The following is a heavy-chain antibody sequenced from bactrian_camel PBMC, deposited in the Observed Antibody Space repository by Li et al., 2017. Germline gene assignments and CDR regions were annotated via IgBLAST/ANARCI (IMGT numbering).Heavy chain of an antibody. Sequence: HVQLVESGGGSVQAGGSLRLSCAASGYIFSRCGMGWYRQAPGKERRLVSSISCDGTTTYADSVKGRFTISQDKAKNTLYLQMNSLKTEDTAVYYCAADCVGSLQRRYWGQGTQVTVS. D-gene: IGHD2*01. J-gene: IGHJ4*01. CDR1: GYIFSRCG. CDR3: AADCVGSLQRRY. V-gene: IGHV3S53*01. CDR2: ISCDGTT.